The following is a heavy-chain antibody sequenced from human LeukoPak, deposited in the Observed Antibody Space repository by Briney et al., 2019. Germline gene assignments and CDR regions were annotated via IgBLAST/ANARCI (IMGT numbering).Heavy chain of an antibody. CDR1: GFTFSSYA. V-gene: IGHV3-23*01. CDR3: AKDARHIVVVTATLNFDY. Sequence: PGGSLRLSCAASGFTFSSYAMSWVRQAPGKGLEWVSAISGSGGSTYYADSVKGRFTIFRDNSKNTLYLQMNSLRAEDTAVYYCAKDARHIVVVTATLNFDYWGQGTLVTVSS. CDR2: ISGSGGST. D-gene: IGHD2-21*02. J-gene: IGHJ4*02.